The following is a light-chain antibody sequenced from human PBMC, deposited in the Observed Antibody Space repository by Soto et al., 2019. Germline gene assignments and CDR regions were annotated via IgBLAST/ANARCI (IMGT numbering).Light chain of an antibody. CDR1: QSVSSY. Sequence: EIVLTQSPATLSLSPGERATLSCRASQSVSSYLAWYQQKPGQAPRLLIYDASNRATGIPARFSGSGSGTDFTLTITSLDPDDFPVYYCQQRNDLPSTFGGWTNVQIK. J-gene: IGKJ4*01. CDR2: DAS. CDR3: QQRNDLPST. V-gene: IGKV3-11*01.